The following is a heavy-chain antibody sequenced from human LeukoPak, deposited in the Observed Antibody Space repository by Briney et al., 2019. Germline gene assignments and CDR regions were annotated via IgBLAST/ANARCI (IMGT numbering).Heavy chain of an antibody. CDR3: ARGRYSAGDNWFDP. J-gene: IGHJ5*02. CDR1: GGSITSSY. Sequence: SETLSLTCTVSGGSITSSYWSWIRQSPGKGLEWIGYIHYTGSTNYNPSLKSRVTMLIDTSKDQFSLKLSSVTAADTAVYYCARGRYSAGDNWFDPWGQGTLVTVSS. D-gene: IGHD3-9*01. CDR2: IHYTGST. V-gene: IGHV4-59*01.